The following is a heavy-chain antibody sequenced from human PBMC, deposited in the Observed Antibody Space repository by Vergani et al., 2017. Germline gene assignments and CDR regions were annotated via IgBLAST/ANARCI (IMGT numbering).Heavy chain of an antibody. D-gene: IGHD3-9*01. CDR3: ARVMYRDEASTGYRLEGMDI. J-gene: IGHJ6*02. Sequence: QVQLQESGPGLVKASQTLSLTSSVSCAYVGSGCYYLSLVRRRPGMGLDLIGYIYYSGTTYYNPSLESRLTISLDTSENHLSLKLTSVTAADTAVYFCARVMYRDEASTGYRLEGMDIWGQGTTVTISS. CDR1: CAYVGSGCYY. V-gene: IGHV4-31*03. CDR2: IYYSGTT.